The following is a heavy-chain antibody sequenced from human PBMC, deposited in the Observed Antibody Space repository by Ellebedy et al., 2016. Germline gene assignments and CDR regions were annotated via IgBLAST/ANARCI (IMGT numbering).Heavy chain of an antibody. V-gene: IGHV4-39*07. CDR2: IYYSGST. CDR3: ARDRPYCSGGSCYGGIWFDP. D-gene: IGHD2-15*01. J-gene: IGHJ5*02. CDR1: GGSISSSSYY. Sequence: SETLSLTXTVSGGSISSSSYYWGWIRQPPGKGLEWIGSIYYSGSTYYNPSLKSRVTISVDTSKNQFSLKLGSVTAADTAVYYCARDRPYCSGGSCYGGIWFDPWGQGTLVTVSS.